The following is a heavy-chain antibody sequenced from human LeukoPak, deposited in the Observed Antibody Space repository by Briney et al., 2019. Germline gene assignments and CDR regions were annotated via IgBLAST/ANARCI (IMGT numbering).Heavy chain of an antibody. Sequence: GGSLRLSCAASGFNFSSYGMHWVRQAPGKGLEWVAFIRCDGNNKYYADSVKGRFTISRDNSKNTLYVQMNSLRAEDTAVYYCARDARHRYCSSTSCYRGWFDPWGQGTLVTVSS. V-gene: IGHV3-30*02. CDR1: GFNFSSYG. CDR2: IRCDGNNK. J-gene: IGHJ5*02. CDR3: ARDARHRYCSSTSCYRGWFDP. D-gene: IGHD2-2*01.